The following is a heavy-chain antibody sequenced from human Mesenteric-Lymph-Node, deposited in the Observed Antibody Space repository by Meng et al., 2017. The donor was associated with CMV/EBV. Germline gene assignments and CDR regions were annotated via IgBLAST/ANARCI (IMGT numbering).Heavy chain of an antibody. CDR2: IWHDGSNK. Sequence: GESLKISCAASGFTFSSYAMHWVRQAPGKGLEWVASIWHDGSNKYSADSVKGRFTISRDNSKNTLYLQMNNLRVEDTAVYFCAKWAGGGHLDRWGQGTLVTVSS. CDR1: GFTFSSYA. D-gene: IGHD3-10*01. J-gene: IGHJ5*02. CDR3: AKWAGGGHLDR. V-gene: IGHV3-30*02.